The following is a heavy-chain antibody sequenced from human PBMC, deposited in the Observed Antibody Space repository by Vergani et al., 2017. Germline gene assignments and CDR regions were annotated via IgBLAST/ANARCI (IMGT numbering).Heavy chain of an antibody. J-gene: IGHJ4*02. V-gene: IGHV4-31*03. D-gene: IGHD6-13*01. CDR1: GGSISSGGYY. CDR2: IYYSGST. CDR3: ARVVRGIADY. Sequence: QVQLQESVPGLVKPSQTLSLTCTVSGGSISSGGYYWSWSRQHPGKGLEWSGYIYYSGSTYYNPSLKSRVTITVDTSNNQFSLKLSSVTAADTAVYYCARVVRGIADYWGQGTLVTVSS.